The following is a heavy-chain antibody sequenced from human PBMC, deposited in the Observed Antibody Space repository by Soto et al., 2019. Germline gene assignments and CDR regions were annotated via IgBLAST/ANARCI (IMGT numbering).Heavy chain of an antibody. CDR3: AREHIAAAGMRGFVP. V-gene: IGHV4-59*01. CDR1: GASIGRYY. D-gene: IGHD6-13*01. J-gene: IGHJ5*02. CDR2: IYYSGST. Sequence: SETRSLTWTVSGASIGRYYSSWIRQPPGKGLEWIGYIYYSGSTYYKPSLKSRGTISVDTSKNQYSLKLSSVTAADTAVYYCAREHIAAAGMRGFVPWGQGTRVTVS.